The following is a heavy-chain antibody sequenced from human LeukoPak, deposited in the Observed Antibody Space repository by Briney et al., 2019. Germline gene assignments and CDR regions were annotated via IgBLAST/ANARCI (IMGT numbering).Heavy chain of an antibody. D-gene: IGHD6-19*01. CDR1: GVSISSYY. CDR3: ARASSGWLLGYFDY. J-gene: IGHJ4*02. CDR2: IYYSGST. Sequence: SETVSLTCTVSGVSISSYYWSWLRQPPGKGLEGIGYIYYSGSTNYNPSLKSRVTISVDTSKNQSSLKLSSVTAADTAVYYCARASSGWLLGYFDYWGQGTLVTVSS. V-gene: IGHV4-59*01.